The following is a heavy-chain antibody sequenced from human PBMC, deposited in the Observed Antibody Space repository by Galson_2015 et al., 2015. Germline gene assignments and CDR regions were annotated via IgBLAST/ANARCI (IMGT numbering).Heavy chain of an antibody. V-gene: IGHV3-48*02. CDR2: ISSSSSTI. D-gene: IGHD2-2*01. CDR1: GFTFSSYS. CDR3: ARLVVPAALDAFDI. J-gene: IGHJ3*02. Sequence: SLRLSCAASGFTFSSYSMNWVRQAPGKGLEWVSYISSSSSTIYYADSVKGRFTISRDNAKNSLYLQMNSLRDEDTAVYYCARLVVPAALDAFDIWGQGTMVTVSS.